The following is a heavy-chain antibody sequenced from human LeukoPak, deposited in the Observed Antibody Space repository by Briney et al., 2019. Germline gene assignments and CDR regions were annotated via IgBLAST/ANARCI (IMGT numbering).Heavy chain of an antibody. J-gene: IGHJ4*02. CDR2: IKQDGSEK. CDR1: GLTFSSYW. CDR3: ARDSSSWYGGFSDY. V-gene: IGHV3-7*01. D-gene: IGHD6-13*01. Sequence: GGSLRLSCAASGLTFSSYWMSWVRQAPGKGLEWVANIKQDGSEKYYVDPVKGRFTISRDNAKNSLYLQMNSLRAEDTAVYYCARDSSSWYGGFSDYWGQGTLVTVSS.